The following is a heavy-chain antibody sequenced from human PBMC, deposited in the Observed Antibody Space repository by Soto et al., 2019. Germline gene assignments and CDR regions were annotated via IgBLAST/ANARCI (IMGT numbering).Heavy chain of an antibody. V-gene: IGHV4-4*02. CDR3: AIVGGKWTSSPLNSYYYGMDV. CDR1: GGSISSSYW. CDR2: IHQGGST. J-gene: IGHJ6*02. D-gene: IGHD2-2*01. Sequence: SETLSLTCAVSGGSISSSYWWSWVRQPPGKGQEWIGEIHQGGSTSYNPSLKSRVTMSVDKTKSQFSLQLSSVTAADSAVYYFAIVGGKWTSSPLNSYYYGMDVWGQGTTVTVS.